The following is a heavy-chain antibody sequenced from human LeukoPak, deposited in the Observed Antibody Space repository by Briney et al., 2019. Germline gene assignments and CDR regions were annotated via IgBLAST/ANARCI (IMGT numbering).Heavy chain of an antibody. CDR2: IYYSGTT. J-gene: IGHJ1*01. V-gene: IGHV4-39*01. D-gene: IGHD6-13*01. CDR3: ARQEAAVLFLQH. Sequence: SETLSLTCIVSGGSISSSSHYWGWIRQSPGKGLEWIGSIYYSGTTHNNPTLKSRVTISVDTSKNQFSLKLSSVTAADTSVYYCARQEAAVLFLQHWGQGTLVTVSS. CDR1: GGSISSSSHY.